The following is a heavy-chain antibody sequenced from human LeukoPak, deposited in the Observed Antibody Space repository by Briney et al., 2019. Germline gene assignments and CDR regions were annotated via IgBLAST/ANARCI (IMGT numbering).Heavy chain of an antibody. J-gene: IGHJ4*02. D-gene: IGHD1-26*01. V-gene: IGHV3-7*01. CDR2: IKQDGGEK. CDR1: GFTFSRYW. Sequence: PGGSLRLSCEASGFTFSRYWMTWVRQAPGKGLEGVAIIKQDGGEKHYADSVRGRFSISRDNAQNSLYLQMHSLRAEDTAVYYCARERQWEPMPPDGWGQGTLVTVSS. CDR3: ARERQWEPMPPDG.